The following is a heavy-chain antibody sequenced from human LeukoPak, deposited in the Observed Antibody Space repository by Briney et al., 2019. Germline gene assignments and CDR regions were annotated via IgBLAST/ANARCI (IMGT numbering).Heavy chain of an antibody. V-gene: IGHV4-34*01. Sequence: PSETLSLTCAVYGGSFSGYYWSWIRQPPGKGLEWIGEINHSGSTNYNPSLKSRVTISVDTSKNQFSLKLSSVTAEDTAVYYCARWGGVGSGWSKYYFDYWGQGTLVTVSS. CDR2: INHSGST. CDR3: ARWGGVGSGWSKYYFDY. D-gene: IGHD6-19*01. J-gene: IGHJ4*02. CDR1: GGSFSGYY.